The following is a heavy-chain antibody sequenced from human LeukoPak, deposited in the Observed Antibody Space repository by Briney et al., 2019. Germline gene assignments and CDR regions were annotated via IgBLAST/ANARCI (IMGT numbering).Heavy chain of an antibody. CDR2: IDPSDSYT. J-gene: IGHJ4*02. V-gene: IGHV5-10-1*01. D-gene: IGHD3-10*01. CDR1: GYSFTSYW. CDR3: ATGITMVRGVIGY. Sequence: GESLRIYCKGSGYSFTSYWILRVRHMSGKGVVCMGRIDPSDSYTNYSPSFQGHVTISADKSISTAYLQWSSLKASDTAMYYCATGITMVRGVIGYWGQGTLVTVSS.